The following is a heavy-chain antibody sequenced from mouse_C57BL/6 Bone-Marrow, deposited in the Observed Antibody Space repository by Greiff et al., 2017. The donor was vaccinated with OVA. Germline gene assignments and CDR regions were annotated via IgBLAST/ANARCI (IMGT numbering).Heavy chain of an antibody. CDR2: IYPGDGDT. J-gene: IGHJ4*01. CDR3: SQDLRGSSSYYYAMDY. Sequence: VLLVESGPELVKPGASVKISCKASGYAFSSSWMNWVKQRPGKGLEWIGRIYPGDGDTNYNGKFKGKATLTADKSSSTAYMQLSSLTSEDSAVYFCSQDLRGSSSYYYAMDYWGQGTSVTVSS. V-gene: IGHV1-82*01. D-gene: IGHD1-1*01. CDR1: GYAFSSSW.